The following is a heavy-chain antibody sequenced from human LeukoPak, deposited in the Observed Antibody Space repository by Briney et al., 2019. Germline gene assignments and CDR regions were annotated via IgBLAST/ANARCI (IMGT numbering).Heavy chain of an antibody. CDR2: IYPGDPDT. CDR3: ARGQDSSGYYFDY. Sequence: GESLKISCKGSGYSFTSYWIGWVRQMPGKGLEWMGIIYPGDPDTRYSPSFQGQVTISADKSISTAYLQWSSLKASDTAMYYCARGQDSSGYYFDYWGQGTLVTVSS. CDR1: GYSFTSYW. D-gene: IGHD3-22*01. V-gene: IGHV5-51*01. J-gene: IGHJ4*02.